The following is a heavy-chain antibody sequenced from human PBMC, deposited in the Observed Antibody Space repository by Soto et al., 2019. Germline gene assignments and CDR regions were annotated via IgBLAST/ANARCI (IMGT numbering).Heavy chain of an antibody. J-gene: IGHJ4*02. V-gene: IGHV3-23*01. CDR1: EFTFSNYA. CDR3: AKKRGYYYDSTGYHFDY. Sequence: EVQLLESGGGLVQPGGSLRLSCAASEFTFSNYAMSWVRQAPGKGLEWVSAISYGGGTTYYADSVKGRFTISRDNSKNTLYLQMTSLRAEDTAVYYCAKKRGYYYDSTGYHFDYWGQGTLVTVSS. D-gene: IGHD3-22*01. CDR2: ISYGGGTT.